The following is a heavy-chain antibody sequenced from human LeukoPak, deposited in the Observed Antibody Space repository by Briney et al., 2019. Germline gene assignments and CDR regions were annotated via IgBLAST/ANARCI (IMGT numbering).Heavy chain of an antibody. V-gene: IGHV3-21*01. J-gene: IGHJ3*02. CDR2: ISSSSSYI. Sequence: GGSLRLSCAASGFTFSSYSMNWVRQAPGKGLEWVSSISSSSSYIYYADSVKGRFTISRDNAKNSLYLQMNSLRAEDTAVYYCARDWGGWYIVGAFDIWGQGTMVTVSS. CDR3: ARDWGGWYIVGAFDI. D-gene: IGHD6-19*01. CDR1: GFTFSSYS.